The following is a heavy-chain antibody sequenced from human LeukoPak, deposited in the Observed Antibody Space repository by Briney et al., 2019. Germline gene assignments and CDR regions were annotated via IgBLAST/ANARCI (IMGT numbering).Heavy chain of an antibody. J-gene: IGHJ4*02. CDR3: AKGKVVPATIYDY. D-gene: IGHD2-2*02. V-gene: IGHV3-23*01. CDR1: GFTFSSYA. CDR2: FSGGGGSP. Sequence: PGGSLRLSCAASGFTFSSYAMSWVRQAPGKGLEWVSGFSGGGGSPDYADSVMGRFTISRDNSKNTLYLQMNSLRAEDTAIYYCAKGKVVPATIYDYWGQGTLVTVSS.